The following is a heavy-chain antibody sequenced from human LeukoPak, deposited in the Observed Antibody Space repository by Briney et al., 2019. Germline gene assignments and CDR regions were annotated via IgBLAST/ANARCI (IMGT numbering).Heavy chain of an antibody. Sequence: PGGSLRLSCSASGFTSSSYTMNWIRQAPGKGLEWVSSISHSSSMMHYADSVRGRFTISRDNAKNSLYLQMNSLRDEDTAVYYCASRRGFDDWGQGTLVTVSS. V-gene: IGHV3-48*02. D-gene: IGHD3-10*01. CDR1: GFTSSSYT. CDR2: ISHSSSMM. CDR3: ASRRGFDD. J-gene: IGHJ4*02.